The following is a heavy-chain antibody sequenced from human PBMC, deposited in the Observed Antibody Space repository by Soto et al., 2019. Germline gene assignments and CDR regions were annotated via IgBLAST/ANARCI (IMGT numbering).Heavy chain of an antibody. V-gene: IGHV3-23*01. D-gene: IGHD6-19*01. J-gene: IGHJ4*02. CDR3: VKELVNSGWTYFDY. CDR1: GFTFSTYA. CDR2: ISDSGGRT. Sequence: GGSLRLSCAASGFTFSTYAMSWVRQAPGKGLEWVSAISDSGGRTYYVDSVKGRFTISRDNSKNTLYLQMNSLRVEDTAVYFCVKELVNSGWTYFDYWGQGTLVTVSS.